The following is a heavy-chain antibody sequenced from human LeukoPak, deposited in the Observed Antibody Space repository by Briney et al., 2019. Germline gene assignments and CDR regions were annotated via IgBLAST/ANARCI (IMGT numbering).Heavy chain of an antibody. V-gene: IGHV3-21*01. CDR3: ARGRSSSHNYYFDY. CDR1: GFTFSTYS. Sequence: NPGGSLRLSCAPSGFTFSTYSMNWVRQAPGKGLECVSSISSSSSHIYYAESVKGRFTMSRDNAKNSLYLQMNSLRAEDTAVYYCARGRSSSHNYYFDYWGQGTLVTVS. D-gene: IGHD6-13*01. CDR2: ISSSSSHI. J-gene: IGHJ4*02.